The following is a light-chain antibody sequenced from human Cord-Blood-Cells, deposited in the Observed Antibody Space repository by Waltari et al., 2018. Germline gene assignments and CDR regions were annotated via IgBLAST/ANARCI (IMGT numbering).Light chain of an antibody. CDR1: KLGDKY. J-gene: IGLJ2*01. CDR3: QAWDSSTVV. CDR2: QDS. Sequence: SYELTQPPSVSVSPGQTASITCSGDKLGDKYACWCQQKPGQSPVLVIYQDSKRPSGIPERFSGSNSRNTATLTISGTQAMDVADYYCQAWDSSTVVFGGGTKLTVL. V-gene: IGLV3-1*01.